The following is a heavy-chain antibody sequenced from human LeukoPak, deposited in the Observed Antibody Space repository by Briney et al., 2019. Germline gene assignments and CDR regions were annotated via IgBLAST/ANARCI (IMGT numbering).Heavy chain of an antibody. J-gene: IGHJ4*02. V-gene: IGHV4-59*01. CDR2: IYYSGST. CDR3: ARIPPVICTNGVCSSPLDY. CDR1: GGSISSYY. D-gene: IGHD2-8*01. Sequence: SETLSLTCTVSGGSISSYYWIWIRQPPGKGLEWIGYIYYSGSTNYNPSLKSRVTISVDTSKNQFSLKLSSMTAAGTAVYYCARIPPVICTNGVCSSPLDYWGQGTLVTVSA.